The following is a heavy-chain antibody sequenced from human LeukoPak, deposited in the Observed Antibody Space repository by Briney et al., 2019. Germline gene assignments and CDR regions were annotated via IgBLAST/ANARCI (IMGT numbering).Heavy chain of an antibody. D-gene: IGHD3-10*01. Sequence: SETLSLTCAVYGGSFSGYYWSWIRQPPAKGMEWIGEINHSGSRNYNPSLTRRGTVSVDTSKTQFSLMLSSVTAADTAVYYCAKRFMFRGHFGYWGQGTLVTVSS. CDR3: AKRFMFRGHFGY. J-gene: IGHJ4*02. CDR2: INHSGSR. V-gene: IGHV4-34*01. CDR1: GGSFSGYY.